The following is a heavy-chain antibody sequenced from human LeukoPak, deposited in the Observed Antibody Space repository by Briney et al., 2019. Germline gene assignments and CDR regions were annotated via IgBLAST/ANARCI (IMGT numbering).Heavy chain of an antibody. V-gene: IGHV3-21*01. Sequence: GGSLRLSCAASGFTFSTYSMNWVRQAPGKGLEWVSSITSSSTSIYFADSVKGRFTISRDNAKNSLYLQMNSLRAEDTAVYYCARTYYDILAGYNPYFDYWGQGTLVTVSS. J-gene: IGHJ4*02. CDR1: GFTFSTYS. CDR3: ARTYYDILAGYNPYFDY. D-gene: IGHD3-9*01. CDR2: ITSSSTSI.